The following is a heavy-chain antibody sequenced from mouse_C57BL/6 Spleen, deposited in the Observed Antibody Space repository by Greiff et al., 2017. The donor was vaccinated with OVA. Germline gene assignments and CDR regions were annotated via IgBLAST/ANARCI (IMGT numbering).Heavy chain of an antibody. V-gene: IGHV14-4*01. CDR2: IDPENGDT. CDR3: TTYYGSRELDY. J-gene: IGHJ2*01. CDR1: GFNIKDDY. Sequence: VQLKESGAELVRPGASVKLSCTASGFNIKDDYMHWVKQRPEQGLEWIGWIDPENGDTEYASKFQGKATITADTSSNTAYLQLSSLTSEDTAVYYCTTYYGSRELDYWGQGTTLTVSS. D-gene: IGHD1-1*01.